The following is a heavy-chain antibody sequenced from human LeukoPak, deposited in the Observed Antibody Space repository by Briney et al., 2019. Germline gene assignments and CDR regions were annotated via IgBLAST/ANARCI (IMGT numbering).Heavy chain of an antibody. CDR2: ISSDGITT. Sequence: GGSLRLSCATSGFTFSTSWMRWVRQAPGEGLVWVSRISSDGITTTYADSVKGRFTISRDNAKNTLYLQMNSLRVEDTAVYYCARVRSSSWYDYWGQGALVTVSS. V-gene: IGHV3-74*01. D-gene: IGHD6-13*01. CDR3: ARVRSSSWYDY. CDR1: GFTFSTSW. J-gene: IGHJ4*02.